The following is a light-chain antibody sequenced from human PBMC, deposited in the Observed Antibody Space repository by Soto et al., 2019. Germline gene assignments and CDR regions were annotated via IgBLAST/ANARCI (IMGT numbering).Light chain of an antibody. V-gene: IGKV3-20*01. Sequence: QSPGTLSLSPGGRAALSCRASQSISADYLVWYQQKPGQAPRLLIYGGSSRATGIPDRFSGSGSGTDFTLTISRLAPEDVAVYYCQHYGSSVFTFGPGTKVDIK. CDR2: GGS. CDR3: QHYGSSVFT. J-gene: IGKJ3*01. CDR1: QSISADY.